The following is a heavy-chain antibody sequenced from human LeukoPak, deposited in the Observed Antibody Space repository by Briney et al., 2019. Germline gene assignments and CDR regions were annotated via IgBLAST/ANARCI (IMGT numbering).Heavy chain of an antibody. Sequence: NPSETLSLTCTVSGGSISSSSYYWGWIRQPPGKGLEWIGSIYYSGSTYYNPSLKSRVTISVDTSKNQFSLKLSSVTAADTAVYYCERQYQATIFGRFDYWGQGTLVTVSS. CDR1: GGSISSSSYY. D-gene: IGHD3-3*01. CDR3: ERQYQATIFGRFDY. J-gene: IGHJ4*02. V-gene: IGHV4-39*01. CDR2: IYYSGST.